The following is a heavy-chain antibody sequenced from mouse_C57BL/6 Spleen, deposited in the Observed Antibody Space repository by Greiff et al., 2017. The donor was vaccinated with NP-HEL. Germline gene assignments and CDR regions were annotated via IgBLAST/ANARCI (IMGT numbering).Heavy chain of an antibody. V-gene: IGHV1-69*01. CDR1: GYTFTSYW. D-gene: IGHD1-2*01. Sequence: QVQLKQPGAELVMPGASVKLSCKASGYTFTSYWMHWVKQRPGQGLEWIGEIDPSDSYTNYNQKFKGKSTLTVDKSSSTAYMQLSSLTSEDSAVYYCATLRRTDYFDYWGQGTTLTVSS. CDR3: ATLRRTDYFDY. J-gene: IGHJ2*01. CDR2: IDPSDSYT.